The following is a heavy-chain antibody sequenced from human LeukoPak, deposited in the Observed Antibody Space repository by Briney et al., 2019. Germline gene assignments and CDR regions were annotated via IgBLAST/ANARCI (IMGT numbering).Heavy chain of an antibody. D-gene: IGHD3-3*01. CDR1: GFTFSNAW. Sequence: GGSLRLSCAASGFTFSNAWMSWVRQAPEKGLEWVGRIKSKTDGRTTDYAAPVKGRFTILRDDSKNTLYLQMNSLKTEDTAVYYCTLQREGYYDSYWGQGTLVTVSS. J-gene: IGHJ4*02. CDR2: IKSKTDGRTT. CDR3: TLQREGYYDSY. V-gene: IGHV3-15*01.